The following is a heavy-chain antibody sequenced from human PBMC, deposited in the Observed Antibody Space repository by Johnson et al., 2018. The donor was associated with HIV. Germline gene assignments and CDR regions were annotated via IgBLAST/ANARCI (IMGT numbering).Heavy chain of an antibody. CDR2: IWYDGSNK. CDR3: AREDESSGYAGTFDI. Sequence: VQLLESGGGVVQPGRSLRLSCAASGFTFSSYGMHWVRQAPGKGLEWVAVIWYDGSNKYYADSVKGRFTISRDISTNTLDLQMNSLRPDDTGVYYCAREDESSGYAGTFDIWGQGTLVTVSS. D-gene: IGHD3-22*01. CDR1: GFTFSSYG. J-gene: IGHJ3*02. V-gene: IGHV3-30*19.